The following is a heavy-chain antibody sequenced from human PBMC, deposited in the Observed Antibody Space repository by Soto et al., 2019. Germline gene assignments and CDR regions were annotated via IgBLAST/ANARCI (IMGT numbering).Heavy chain of an antibody. CDR3: AKSNWFDP. CDR2: IESDGSSP. CDR1: GFTFSSYW. J-gene: IGHJ5*02. V-gene: IGHV3-74*01. Sequence: GGSLRLSCVASGFTFSSYWMHWVRQAPGKGLVWVSRIESDGSSPIYADSVKGRFTISRDNAKNTLYLQMNSLRAEDTAVYYCAKSNWFDPWGQGTLVTVS.